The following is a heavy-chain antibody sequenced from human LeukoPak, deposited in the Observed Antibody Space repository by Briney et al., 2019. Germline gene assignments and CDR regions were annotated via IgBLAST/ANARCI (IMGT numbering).Heavy chain of an antibody. CDR1: GFTFSIAW. CDR3: ATVQFALTMRFDY. J-gene: IGHJ4*02. D-gene: IGHD3-10*01. Sequence: GGSLRLSCAASGFTFSIAWMSWVRQAPGKGLEWVGRIKTKTEGETTDYAAPVKGRFTISRDDSKDTPYLQMNSLKTEDTAVYYCATVQFALTMRFDYWGQGALVTVSS. CDR2: IKTKTEGETT. V-gene: IGHV3-15*01.